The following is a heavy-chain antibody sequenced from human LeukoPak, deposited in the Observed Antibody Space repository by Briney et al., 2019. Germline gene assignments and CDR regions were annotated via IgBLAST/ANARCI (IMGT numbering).Heavy chain of an antibody. CDR2: ISGSGGST. Sequence: GGPLRLSCAASGFTFSSYAMSWVPQAPGKGLVWVSAISGSGGSTYYADSVKGRFTISRDNSKNTLYLQMNSLRAEDTAVYYCAKDPIAVRGVIMSLWGQGTLVTVSS. CDR3: AKDPIAVRGVIMSL. CDR1: GFTFSSYA. V-gene: IGHV3-23*01. D-gene: IGHD3-10*01. J-gene: IGHJ4*02.